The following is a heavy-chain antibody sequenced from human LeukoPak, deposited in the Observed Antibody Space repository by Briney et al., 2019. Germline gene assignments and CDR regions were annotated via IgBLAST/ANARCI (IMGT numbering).Heavy chain of an antibody. Sequence: GGSLRLSCAASGFTFSSYSMNWVRQAPGKGLEWVSYISSSSSTIHYADSVKGRFTISRDNAKNSLYLQMNSLRAEDTAVYYCASEEWYDRNNWFDPWGQGTLVTVSS. J-gene: IGHJ5*02. CDR3: ASEEWYDRNNWFDP. V-gene: IGHV3-48*01. CDR2: ISSSSSTI. CDR1: GFTFSSYS. D-gene: IGHD2-8*01.